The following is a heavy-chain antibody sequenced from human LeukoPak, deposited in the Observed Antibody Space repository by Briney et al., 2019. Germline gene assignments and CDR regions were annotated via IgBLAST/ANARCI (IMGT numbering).Heavy chain of an antibody. CDR3: ARDLVRGRRKWENNGMDV. J-gene: IGHJ6*02. CDR2: IIAYNGNT. D-gene: IGHD1-26*01. CDR1: GYTFTNYG. Sequence: ASVKVSCKASGYTFTNYGISWVRQAPGQGLEWMGYIIAYNGNTNYAQNFQGRVTMTTDTSTSTAYMELRSLRSDDTAVYYCARDLVRGRRKWENNGMDVWGQGTRVTVSS. V-gene: IGHV1-18*01.